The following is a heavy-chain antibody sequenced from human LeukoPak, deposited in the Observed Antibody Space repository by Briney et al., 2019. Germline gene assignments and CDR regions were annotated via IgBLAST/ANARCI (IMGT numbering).Heavy chain of an antibody. CDR2: ISSSGSTI. Sequence: PGASLRLSCAASGFTFSDYYMSWIRQAPGKGPEWVSYISSSGSTIYYADSVKGRFTISRDNAKNSLKLQMNSLRAEDTAVYYCAGEPYSSSWPDAFDIWGQGTMVTVSS. D-gene: IGHD6-13*01. CDR1: GFTFSDYY. J-gene: IGHJ3*02. CDR3: AGEPYSSSWPDAFDI. V-gene: IGHV3-11*01.